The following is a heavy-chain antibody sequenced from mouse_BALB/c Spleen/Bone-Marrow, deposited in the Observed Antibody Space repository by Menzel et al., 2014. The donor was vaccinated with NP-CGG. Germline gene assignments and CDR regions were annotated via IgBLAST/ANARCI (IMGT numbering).Heavy chain of an antibody. V-gene: IGHV1-4*02. CDR1: GYIFTSYT. CDR3: AREGTYYAYFDY. D-gene: IGHD1-1*01. Sequence: QVQVQQSAAELARPGASVKLSCKASGYIFTSYTIQWIKQRPGQGLEWIGYINPSIGYTEYNQKFKDKTTLTADTSSSTTYMQLSSLTSEDSAVYYCAREGTYYAYFDYWGQGTTLTVSS. J-gene: IGHJ2*01. CDR2: INPSIGYT.